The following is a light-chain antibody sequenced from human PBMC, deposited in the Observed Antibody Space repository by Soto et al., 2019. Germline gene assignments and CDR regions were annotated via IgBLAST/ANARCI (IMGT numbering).Light chain of an antibody. Sequence: DIQMTQSPSSLSASVGDRVTITCRASQSIGINLNWYQQKPGKAPKLLIYAASSSKSGVPPRFSGSGSGTDFTLTISSLQPEDFATYYCQHSYSSPCTFGQGTILEIK. CDR3: QHSYSSPCT. CDR1: QSIGIN. J-gene: IGKJ2*02. V-gene: IGKV1-39*01. CDR2: AAS.